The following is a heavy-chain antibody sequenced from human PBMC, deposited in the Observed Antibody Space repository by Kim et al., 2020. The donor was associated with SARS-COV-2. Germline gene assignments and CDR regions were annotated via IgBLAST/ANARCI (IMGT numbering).Heavy chain of an antibody. Sequence: SETLSLTCTVSGGSISSSSYYWGWIRQPPGKGLEWIGSIYYSGSTYYNPSLKSRVTISVDTSKNQFSLKLSSVTAADTAVYYCARGVTPERYFDYWGQGTLVTVSS. V-gene: IGHV4-39*01. CDR2: IYYSGST. J-gene: IGHJ4*02. CDR3: ARGVTPERYFDY. D-gene: IGHD4-4*01. CDR1: GGSISSSSYY.